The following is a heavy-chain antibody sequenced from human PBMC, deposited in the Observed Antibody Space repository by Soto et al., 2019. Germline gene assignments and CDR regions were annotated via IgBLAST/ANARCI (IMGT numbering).Heavy chain of an antibody. D-gene: IGHD2-15*01. CDR2: ISGSGGST. J-gene: IGHJ6*02. V-gene: IGHV3-23*01. Sequence: GSLRLSCAASGFTFSSYAMSWVRQAPGKGLEWVSAISGSGGSTYYADSVKGRFTISRDNSKNTLYLQMNSLRAEDTAVYYCANGYCSGGSCYPGPYGMDVWGQGTTVTVSS. CDR1: GFTFSSYA. CDR3: ANGYCSGGSCYPGPYGMDV.